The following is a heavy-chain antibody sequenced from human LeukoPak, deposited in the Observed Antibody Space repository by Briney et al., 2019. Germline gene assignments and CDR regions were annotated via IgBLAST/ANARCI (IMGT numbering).Heavy chain of an antibody. J-gene: IGHJ3*02. D-gene: IGHD3-9*01. V-gene: IGHV1-58*02. CDR1: GFTFTSSA. CDR3: AAGHYDILTGYFDAFDI. Sequence: SVKVSCKASGFTFTSSAMQWVRQARGQRLEWIGWIVVGSGNTNYAQKFQERVTITRDMSTSTAYMELSSLRSEDTAVYYCAAGHYDILTGYFDAFDIWGQGTMVTVSS. CDR2: IVVGSGNT.